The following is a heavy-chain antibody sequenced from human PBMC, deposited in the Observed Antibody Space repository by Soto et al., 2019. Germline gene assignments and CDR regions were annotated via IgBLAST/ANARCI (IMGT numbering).Heavy chain of an antibody. CDR1: GGTFSSYA. CDR2: IIPIFGTA. V-gene: IGHV1-69*01. CDR3: ARAYEGKVEATYFDF. D-gene: IGHD1-26*01. J-gene: IGHJ4*02. Sequence: QVQLVQSGAEVKKPGSSVKVSCKASGGTFSSYAISWVRQAPGQGLEWMGGIIPIFGTANYAQKFQGRGTITADESTNTANIALTSLRSEDTAVYYCARAYEGKVEATYFDFWGQGTLVTVSS.